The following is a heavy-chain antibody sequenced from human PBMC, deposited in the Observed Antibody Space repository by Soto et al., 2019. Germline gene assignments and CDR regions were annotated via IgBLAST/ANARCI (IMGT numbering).Heavy chain of an antibody. J-gene: IGHJ5*02. CDR3: ARVTKLLWFGESGTDYNWFDP. Sequence: PSETLSLTCAVYGGSFSGYYWSWIRQPPGKGLEWIGEINHSGSTNYNPSLKSRVTISVDTSKNQFSLKLSFVTAADTAVYYCARVTKLLWFGESGTDYNWFDPWGQGTLVTVS. CDR2: INHSGST. CDR1: GGSFSGYY. V-gene: IGHV4-34*01. D-gene: IGHD3-10*01.